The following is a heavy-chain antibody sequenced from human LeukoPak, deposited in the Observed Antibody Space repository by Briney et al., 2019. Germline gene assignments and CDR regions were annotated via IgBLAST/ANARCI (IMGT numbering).Heavy chain of an antibody. J-gene: IGHJ4*02. Sequence: SETLSLTCTVSGGSISSYYWSWIRQPPGKGLEWIGYIYYSGSTNYNPSLKSRVTISVDTSKNQFSLKLSSVTAADTAVYYCARDKLSTLRGYSYGSFFDYWGQGTLVTVSS. CDR2: IYYSGST. D-gene: IGHD5-18*01. CDR1: GGSISSYY. V-gene: IGHV4-59*01. CDR3: ARDKLSTLRGYSYGSFFDY.